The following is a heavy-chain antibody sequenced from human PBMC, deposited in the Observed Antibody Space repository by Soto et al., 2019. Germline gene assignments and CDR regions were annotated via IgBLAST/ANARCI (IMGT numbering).Heavy chain of an antibody. Sequence: PGGSLRLSCTASGFTFGDYAMSWFRQAPGKGLEWVGFIRSKAYGGTTEYAASVKGRFTISRDDSKSIAYLQMNSLKTEDTAVYYCTRGSGWELSPLADYWGQGTLVTVSS. V-gene: IGHV3-49*03. CDR3: TRGSGWELSPLADY. CDR2: IRSKAYGGTT. D-gene: IGHD1-26*01. CDR1: GFTFGDYA. J-gene: IGHJ4*02.